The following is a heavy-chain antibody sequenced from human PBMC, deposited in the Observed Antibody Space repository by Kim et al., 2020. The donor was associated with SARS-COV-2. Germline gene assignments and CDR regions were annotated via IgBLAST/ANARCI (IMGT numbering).Heavy chain of an antibody. CDR1: GGSFSGYY. CDR3: ARGARIFWHKWFDP. CDR2: INHSGST. Sequence: SETLSLTCAVYGGSFSGYYWSWIRQPPGKGLEWIGEINHSGSTNYNPSLKSRVTTSVDTSKNQFSLKLSSVSAADTAVYYCARGARIFWHKWFDPWGQGTLVTVSS. J-gene: IGHJ5*02. V-gene: IGHV4-34*01. D-gene: IGHD3-9*01.